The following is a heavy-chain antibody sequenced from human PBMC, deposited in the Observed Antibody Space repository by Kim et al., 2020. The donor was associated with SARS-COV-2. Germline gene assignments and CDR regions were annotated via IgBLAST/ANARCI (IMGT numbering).Heavy chain of an antibody. Sequence: GGSLRLSCAASGFTFSSYGMHWVRQAPGKGLEWVAVIWYDGSNKYYVDSVKGRFTISRDNSKNTLYLQMNSLRAEDTAVYYCARDLHTLLWFGELPDAFDIWGQGTMVTVSS. CDR1: GFTFSSYG. CDR3: ARDLHTLLWFGELPDAFDI. V-gene: IGHV3-33*01. CDR2: IWYDGSNK. D-gene: IGHD3-10*01. J-gene: IGHJ3*02.